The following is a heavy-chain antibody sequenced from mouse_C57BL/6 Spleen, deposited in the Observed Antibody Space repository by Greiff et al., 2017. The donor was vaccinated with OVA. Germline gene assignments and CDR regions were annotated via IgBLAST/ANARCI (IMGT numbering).Heavy chain of an antibody. V-gene: IGHV2-9-1*01. CDR2: IWTGGGT. D-gene: IGHD3-1*01. CDR1: GFSLTSYA. Sequence: VKLVESGPGLVAPSQSLSITCTVSGFSLTSYAISWVRQPPGKGLEWLGGIWTGGGTNYNSALKSRLSISKDNSKSQVFLKMNSLQTDDTARYYCARNGLYAMDYWGQGTSVTVSS. J-gene: IGHJ4*01. CDR3: ARNGLYAMDY.